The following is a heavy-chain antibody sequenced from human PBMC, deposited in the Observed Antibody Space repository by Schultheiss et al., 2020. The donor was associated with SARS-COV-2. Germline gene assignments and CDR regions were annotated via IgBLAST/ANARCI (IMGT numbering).Heavy chain of an antibody. CDR1: GLTFTNAW. J-gene: IGHJ4*02. CDR2: IKSKTDGGTT. CDR3: TLRWYSSSY. D-gene: IGHD6-13*01. V-gene: IGHV3-15*01. Sequence: GGSLRLSCAVSGLTFTNAWMNWVRQAPGKGLEWVGRIKSKTDGGTTDYAAPVKGRFTIARDDSKNTLYLQMNSLKTEDTAVYYCTLRWYSSSYWGQGTLVTVSS.